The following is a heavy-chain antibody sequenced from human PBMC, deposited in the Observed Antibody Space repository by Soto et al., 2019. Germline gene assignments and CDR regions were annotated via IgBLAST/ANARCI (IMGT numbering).Heavy chain of an antibody. CDR3: AKSPGVLDGYNFDSYGMDV. CDR2: IGGSGTGGRT. D-gene: IGHD5-12*01. V-gene: IGHV3-23*01. Sequence: EVHLLESGGDLVQPGGSLRLSCTASGLTFSTYAMSWVRQAPGKGLEWVSAIGGSGTGGRTYYADSVKGRFTISRDNSKNTVYLQMNSLRPDDTAVYYCAKSPGVLDGYNFDSYGMDVWGQGTTVTVSS. J-gene: IGHJ6*02. CDR1: GLTFSTYA.